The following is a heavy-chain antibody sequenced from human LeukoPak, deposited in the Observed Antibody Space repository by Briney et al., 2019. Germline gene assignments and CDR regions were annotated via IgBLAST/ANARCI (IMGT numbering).Heavy chain of an antibody. V-gene: IGHV4-4*07. CDR3: ARDDTGWPFFES. CDR1: GDSMDSFS. J-gene: IGHJ4*02. D-gene: IGHD6-19*01. CDR2: VSGTGTT. Sequence: PSETLSLTCTVSGDSMDSFSWRWIRQPAGKGLEWIGRVSGTGTTNYSPALKSRVTMSLDTSKKQFSLKLTSVTAADTAVYYCARDDTGWPFFESWGPGTLVTVS.